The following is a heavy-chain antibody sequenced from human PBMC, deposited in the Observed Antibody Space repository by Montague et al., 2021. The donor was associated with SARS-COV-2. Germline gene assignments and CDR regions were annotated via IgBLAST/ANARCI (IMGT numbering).Heavy chain of an antibody. CDR2: ISGSGGST. Sequence: SLRLSCVASVFTFSSYAMSLVRQAPGKGLEWVSAISGSGGSTYYAYSXKGRFTISRDNSKNTLYLQMNSLRAEDTAVYYCAKDLIVGDYTGMDVWGQGTTVTVSS. D-gene: IGHD1-26*01. CDR1: VFTFSSYA. CDR3: AKDLIVGDYTGMDV. V-gene: IGHV3-23*01. J-gene: IGHJ6*02.